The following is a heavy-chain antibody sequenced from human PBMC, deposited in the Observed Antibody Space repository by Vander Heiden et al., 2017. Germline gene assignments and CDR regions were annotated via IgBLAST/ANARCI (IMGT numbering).Heavy chain of an antibody. V-gene: IGHV3-30*18. Sequence: QVQLVESGGGVVQPGRSLRLSCAVSGFSFSTYGMHWVRQAPGKGLEWVAVISYDGNNKYYADSVKGRFTISRDNSDSTLYLQMNSLGVEDTAVYYCAKVFNGYVQSSHYFDQWGQGTLVTVSS. CDR3: AKVFNGYVQSSHYFDQ. CDR1: GFSFSTYG. J-gene: IGHJ4*02. D-gene: IGHD2-8*01. CDR2: ISYDGNNK.